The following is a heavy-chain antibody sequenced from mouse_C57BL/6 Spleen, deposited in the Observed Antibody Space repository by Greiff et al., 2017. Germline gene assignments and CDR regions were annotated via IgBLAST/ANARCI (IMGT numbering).Heavy chain of an antibody. Sequence: EVHLVESGGGLVQPGGSLKLSCAASGFTFSDYGMAWVRQAPRKGPEWVAFISNLAYSIYYADTVTGRFTISRENAKNTLYLEMSSLRSEDTAMYYCARRITTVVAQYYAMDYWGQGTSVTVSS. D-gene: IGHD1-1*01. J-gene: IGHJ4*01. CDR3: ARRITTVVAQYYAMDY. V-gene: IGHV5-15*01. CDR1: GFTFSDYG. CDR2: ISNLAYSI.